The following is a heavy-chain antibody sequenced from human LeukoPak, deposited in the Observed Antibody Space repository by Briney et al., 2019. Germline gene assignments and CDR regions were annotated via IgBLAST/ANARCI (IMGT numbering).Heavy chain of an antibody. D-gene: IGHD6-19*01. CDR1: GYTFTSYD. V-gene: IGHV1-8*02. CDR2: MNPNNGNT. J-gene: IGHJ1*01. Sequence: GASVKVSCKASGYTFTSYDINWVRQATGQGLEWMGWMNPNNGNTDYARKFQGRVTLTRNTSISTAYMEVNSLRSEDTAVYYCTRGGPVAGTHKYFQHWGQGTLVTVSS. CDR3: TRGGPVAGTHKYFQH.